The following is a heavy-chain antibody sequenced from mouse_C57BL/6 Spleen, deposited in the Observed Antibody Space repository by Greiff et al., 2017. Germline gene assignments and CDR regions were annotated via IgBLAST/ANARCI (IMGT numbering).Heavy chain of an antibody. V-gene: IGHV1-64*01. Sequence: QVQLQQPGAELVKPGASVKLSCKASGYTFTSYWMPWVKQRPGQGLEWIGMIHPNSGSTNYNEKFKSKATLTVDKSSSTAYMQLSSLTSEDSAVYYCAREVVADFDYWGQGTTLTVSS. J-gene: IGHJ2*01. CDR1: GYTFTSYW. D-gene: IGHD1-1*01. CDR2: IHPNSGST. CDR3: AREVVADFDY.